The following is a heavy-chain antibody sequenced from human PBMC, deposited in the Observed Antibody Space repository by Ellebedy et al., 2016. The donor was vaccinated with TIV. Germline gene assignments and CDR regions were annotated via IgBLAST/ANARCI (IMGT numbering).Heavy chain of an antibody. J-gene: IGHJ3*02. D-gene: IGHD2-8*01. CDR3: ARETFNDVDLKEWGIFDI. Sequence: GGSLRLSCVASELTVSSNYMSWVRQAPGKGLEWVSVIFIDNTTYYADSVKGRFTISSDNSKNTLYLQMSSLRAEDTAVYYCARETFNDVDLKEWGIFDIWGQGTMVTVSS. CDR1: ELTVSSNY. V-gene: IGHV3-66*01. CDR2: IFIDNTT.